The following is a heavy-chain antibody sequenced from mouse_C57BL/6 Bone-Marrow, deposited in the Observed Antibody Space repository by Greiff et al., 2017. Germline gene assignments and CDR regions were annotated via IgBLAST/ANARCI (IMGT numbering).Heavy chain of an antibody. V-gene: IGHV5-4*01. CDR3: ARDPGFYFDY. J-gene: IGHJ2*01. CDR2: ISDGGSYT. CDR1: GFTFSSYA. Sequence: EVKVVESGGGLVKPGGSLKLSCAASGFTFSSYAMSWVRQTPEKRLEWVATISDGGSYTYYPDNVKGRFTISRDNAKNNLYLQMSHLKSEDTAMYYCARDPGFYFDYWGQGTTLTVSS.